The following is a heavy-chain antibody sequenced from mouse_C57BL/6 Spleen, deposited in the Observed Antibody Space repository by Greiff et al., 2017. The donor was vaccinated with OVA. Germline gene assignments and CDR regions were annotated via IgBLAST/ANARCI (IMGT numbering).Heavy chain of an antibody. V-gene: IGHV1-42*01. Sequence: VQLQQSGPELVKPGASVKISCKASGYSFTGYYMNWVKQSPDKSLEWIGEINPSTGGTTYNQKFKAKATLTVDKSSRTAYMQLKCLPSSAPAFYYCASSTVTAWFAYWGQGTLVTVSA. J-gene: IGHJ3*01. D-gene: IGHD2-13*01. CDR2: INPSTGGT. CDR3: ASSTVTAWFAY. CDR1: GYSFTGYY.